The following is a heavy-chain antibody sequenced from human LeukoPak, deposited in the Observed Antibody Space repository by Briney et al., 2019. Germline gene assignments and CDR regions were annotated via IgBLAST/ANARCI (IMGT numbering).Heavy chain of an antibody. J-gene: IGHJ5*02. CDR2: IYHSGST. CDR1: GYSISSGYY. D-gene: IGHD2-2*01. V-gene: IGHV4-38-2*01. CDR3: AIGGYCSSTSCYEGFDP. Sequence: SETLSLTCAVSGYSISSGYYWGWIRQPPGKGLEWIGSIYHSGSTYYNPSLKSRVTISVDTSKNQFSLKLSSVTAADTAMYYCAIGGYCSSTSCYEGFDPWGQGTLVTVSS.